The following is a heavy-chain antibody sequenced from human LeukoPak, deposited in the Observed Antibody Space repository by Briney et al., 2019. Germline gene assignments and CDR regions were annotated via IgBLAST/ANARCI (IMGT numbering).Heavy chain of an antibody. CDR1: GFTFSSYA. J-gene: IGHJ4*02. Sequence: PGGSLRLSCAASGFTFSSYAMSWVRQAPGKGLEWVSAISGSGGSTYYADSVKGRFTISRDNSENTLYLQMNSLRAEDTAVYYCAKGTTYYYDSSGYYYPDYWGQGTLVTVSS. CDR3: AKGTTYYYDSSGYYYPDY. V-gene: IGHV3-23*01. D-gene: IGHD3-22*01. CDR2: ISGSGGST.